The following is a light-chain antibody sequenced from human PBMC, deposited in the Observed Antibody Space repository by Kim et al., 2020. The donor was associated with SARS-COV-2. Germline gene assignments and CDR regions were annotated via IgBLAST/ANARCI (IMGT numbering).Light chain of an antibody. J-gene: IGLJ1*01. CDR1: SSDVGNYKY. V-gene: IGLV2-8*01. CDR2: EVN. Sequence: GQSITITCTGTSSDVGNYKYVSGYQKHPGKAPKFIIYEVNKRPSGVPDRFSGSKSGNTASLTVSGLQAEDEAHYYCSSYAGTNNYVFGTGTKVTVL. CDR3: SSYAGTNNYV.